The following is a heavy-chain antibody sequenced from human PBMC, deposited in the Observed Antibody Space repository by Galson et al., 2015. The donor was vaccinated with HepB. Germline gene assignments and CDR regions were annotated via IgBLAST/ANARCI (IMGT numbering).Heavy chain of an antibody. CDR1: GFTFSSYG. CDR3: ARDHSRYYYDSSGYYYLPGY. V-gene: IGHV3-33*08. D-gene: IGHD3-22*01. Sequence: SLRLSCAASGFTFSSYGMHWVRQAPGKRLEWVAVIWYDGSNKYYADSVKGRFTISRDNPKNTLYLQMNSLRAEDTAVYYCARDHSRYYYDSSGYYYLPGYWGQGTLVTVSS. CDR2: IWYDGSNK. J-gene: IGHJ4*02.